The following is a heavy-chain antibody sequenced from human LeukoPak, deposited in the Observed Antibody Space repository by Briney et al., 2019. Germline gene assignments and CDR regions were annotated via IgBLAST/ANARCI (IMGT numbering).Heavy chain of an antibody. CDR2: IIPILGIA. D-gene: IGHD6-6*01. Sequence: SVKVSCKASGGTFSSYAISWVRQAPGQGLEWMGRIIPILGIANYAQKFQGRVTITADKSTSTAYMELSSLRSEDTAVYYCARDGAYSSSSVNYYYYYYMDVWGKGTTVTVSS. CDR1: GGTFSSYA. V-gene: IGHV1-69*04. CDR3: ARDGAYSSSSVNYYYYYYMDV. J-gene: IGHJ6*03.